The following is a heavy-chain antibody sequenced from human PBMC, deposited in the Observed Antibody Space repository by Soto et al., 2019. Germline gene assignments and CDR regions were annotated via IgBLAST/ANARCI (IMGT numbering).Heavy chain of an antibody. CDR3: AKVDFKPGGYCSGGSCYSGGFDY. CDR1: GFTFDDYT. D-gene: IGHD2-15*01. CDR2: ISWDGGST. V-gene: IGHV3-43*01. J-gene: IGHJ4*02. Sequence: GGSLRLSCAASGFTFDDYTMHWVRQAPGKGLEWVSLISWDGGSTYYADSVKGRFTISRDNSKNSLYLQMNSLRTEDTALYYCAKVDFKPGGYCSGGSCYSGGFDYWGQGTLVTVSS.